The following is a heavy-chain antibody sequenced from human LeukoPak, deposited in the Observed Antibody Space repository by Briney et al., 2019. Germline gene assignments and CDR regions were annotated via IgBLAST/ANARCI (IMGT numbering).Heavy chain of an antibody. J-gene: IGHJ5*02. D-gene: IGHD6-19*01. CDR2: INPNSGGT. Sequence: GASVKVSCKASGYTFTGYYMHWVRQAPGQGLEWMGWINPNSGGTNYAQKFQGRVTMTRDTSISTAYMELSRLRSDDTAVYYCARVVAVAGPYNWFDPWGPGTLVTVSS. V-gene: IGHV1-2*02. CDR1: GYTFTGYY. CDR3: ARVVAVAGPYNWFDP.